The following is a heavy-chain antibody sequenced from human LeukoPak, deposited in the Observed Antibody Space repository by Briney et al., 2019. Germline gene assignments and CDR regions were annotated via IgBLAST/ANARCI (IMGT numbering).Heavy chain of an antibody. CDR2: IYANSGGT. D-gene: IGHD5-12*01. Sequence: ASVKVSCKASGYTFTAYYMHWVRQAGGQGLEWMGWIYANSGGTDYAQKFQGGVTMTRDTSTSTAYMELSSLRSDDTAVYYCARDCGYDSQRMNYFDYWGQGTPVTVSS. V-gene: IGHV1-2*02. J-gene: IGHJ4*02. CDR1: GYTFTAYY. CDR3: ARDCGYDSQRMNYFDY.